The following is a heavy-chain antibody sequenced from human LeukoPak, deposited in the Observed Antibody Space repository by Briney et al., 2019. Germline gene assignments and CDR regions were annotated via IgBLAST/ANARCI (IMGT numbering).Heavy chain of an antibody. V-gene: IGHV3-48*01. CDR2: ISSSSSTI. CDR1: GFTFSTYS. D-gene: IGHD3-3*01. J-gene: IGHJ5*02. Sequence: GGSLRLSCAASGFTFSTYSMNWVRQAPGKGLEWVSYISSSSSTIYYADSVKGRITISRDNAKDSLYLQMNSLRAEDTAVYYCARGPRRITIFGVDPNWFDPWGQGTLVTVSS. CDR3: ARGPRRITIFGVDPNWFDP.